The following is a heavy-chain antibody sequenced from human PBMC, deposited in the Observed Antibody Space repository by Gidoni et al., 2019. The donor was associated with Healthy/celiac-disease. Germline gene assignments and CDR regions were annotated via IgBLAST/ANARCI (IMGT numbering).Heavy chain of an antibody. J-gene: IGHJ3*02. V-gene: IGHV3-64*01. CDR1: GFTFSSYA. D-gene: IGHD4-17*01. CDR2: TSSNGGST. Sequence: EVQLVESGGGLVQPGGSLRLSCAASGFTFSSYAMHWVRQAPGKGLEYVSATSSNGGSTYYANSVKGRFTISRDNSKNTLYLQMGSLRAEDMAVYYCAREHDCGDHDAFDIWGKGTMVTVS. CDR3: AREHDCGDHDAFDI.